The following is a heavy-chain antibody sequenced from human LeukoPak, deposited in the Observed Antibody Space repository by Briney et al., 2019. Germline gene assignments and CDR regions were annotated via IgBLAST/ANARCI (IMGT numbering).Heavy chain of an antibody. V-gene: IGHV4-34*01. CDR3: TRVVAVAVALCDY. D-gene: IGHD6-19*01. J-gene: IGHJ4*02. CDR2: INHSGST. CDR1: GGSFSGYY. Sequence: SETLSLTCAVYGGSFSGYYWSWIRQPPGKGLEWIGEINHSGSTNYDPSLKSRVTISVDTSKNQFSLKLSSVTAADTAVYYCTRVVAVAVALCDYWGQGTLVTVSS.